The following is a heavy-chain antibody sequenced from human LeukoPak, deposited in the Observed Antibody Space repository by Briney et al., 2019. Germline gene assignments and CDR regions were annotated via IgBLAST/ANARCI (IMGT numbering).Heavy chain of an antibody. V-gene: IGHV4-34*01. Sequence: RSSETLSLTCAVYGGSFSGYHWSWIRQPPGKGLEWIGEINHSGSTNYNPSLKSRVTISVDTSKNQFSLKLSSVTAADTAVYYCATYCSSTSCYSRGVLGYWGQGTLVTVSS. CDR3: ATYCSSTSCYSRGVLGY. J-gene: IGHJ4*02. CDR2: INHSGST. D-gene: IGHD2-2*02. CDR1: GGSFSGYH.